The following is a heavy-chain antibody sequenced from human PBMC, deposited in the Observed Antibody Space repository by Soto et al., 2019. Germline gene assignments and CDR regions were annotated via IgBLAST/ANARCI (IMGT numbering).Heavy chain of an antibody. D-gene: IGHD7-27*01. V-gene: IGHV1-69*01. CDR3: ARLGRGAFDP. CDR2: IIPMLGKP. CDR1: GDTFGSAS. J-gene: IGHJ5*02. Sequence: QVQLVQSGAEVRKAGSSVKVSCQASGDTFGSASINWVRQAPGQGIEWMGGIIPMLGKPNYAQFFQDRLTITADESANTAYMELRSLRSEDTAVYFCARLGRGAFDPWGQGTPVTVSS.